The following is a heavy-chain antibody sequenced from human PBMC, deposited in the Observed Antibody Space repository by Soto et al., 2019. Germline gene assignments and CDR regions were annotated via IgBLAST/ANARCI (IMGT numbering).Heavy chain of an antibody. CDR2: IHTTDGT. Sequence: LSLTCTVSGGSISSYYWSWIRQPAGKGMEWIGRIHTTDGTNYNPSLKSRVTMSIDTSNNQFSLKLSSLTAADTAVYYCARALSSAAGLYFDFWGQGTLVTVSS. V-gene: IGHV4-4*07. J-gene: IGHJ4*02. CDR3: ARALSSAAGLYFDF. D-gene: IGHD6-13*01. CDR1: GGSISSYY.